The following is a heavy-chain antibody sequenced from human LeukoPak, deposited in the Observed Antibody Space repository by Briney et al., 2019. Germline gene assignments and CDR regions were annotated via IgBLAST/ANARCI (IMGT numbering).Heavy chain of an antibody. CDR2: IYYSGST. CDR1: GGSFSGYY. V-gene: IGHV4-59*01. Sequence: SETLSLTCAVYGGSFSGYYWSWIRQPPGKGLEWIGYIYYSGSTNYNPSLKSRVTISVNTSKNQFSLKLSSVTAADTAVYYCARASSSWPNYYYYGMDVWGQGTTVTVSS. J-gene: IGHJ6*02. CDR3: ARASSSWPNYYYYGMDV. D-gene: IGHD6-13*01.